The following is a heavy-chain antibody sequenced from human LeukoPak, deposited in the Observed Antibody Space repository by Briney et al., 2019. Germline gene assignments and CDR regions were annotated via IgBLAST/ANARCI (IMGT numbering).Heavy chain of an antibody. CDR2: INSDGSST. CDR3: ARDPGYSYGYSASDAFDI. Sequence: PGGSLRLSCAASGFTFSSYWMHWVRQAPGKGLVWVSRINSDGSSTSYADSVKGRFTISRDNAKNTLYLQMNSLRAEDTAVYYCARDPGYSYGYSASDAFDIWGQGTMVTVSS. J-gene: IGHJ3*02. D-gene: IGHD5-18*01. V-gene: IGHV3-74*01. CDR1: GFTFSSYW.